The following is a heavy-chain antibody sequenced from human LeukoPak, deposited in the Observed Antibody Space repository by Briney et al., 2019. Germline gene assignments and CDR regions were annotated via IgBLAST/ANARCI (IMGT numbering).Heavy chain of an antibody. D-gene: IGHD3-3*01. Sequence: GESLKISCKGSGYSFTNYWIGWVRQMPGKGLEWMGIIYPGDSDTRYSPSFQGQVTISADKSISTAYLQWSSLKASDTAMYHCARQGAPNFWSGYYTNYYYYYMDVWGKGTTVTVSS. J-gene: IGHJ6*03. CDR2: IYPGDSDT. V-gene: IGHV5-51*01. CDR1: GYSFTNYW. CDR3: ARQGAPNFWSGYYTNYYYYYMDV.